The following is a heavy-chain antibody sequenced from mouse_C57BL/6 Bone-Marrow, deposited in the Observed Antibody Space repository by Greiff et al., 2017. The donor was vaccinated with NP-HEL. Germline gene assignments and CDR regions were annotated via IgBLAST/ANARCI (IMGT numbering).Heavy chain of an antibody. CDR2: ISDGGSYT. V-gene: IGHV5-4*01. CDR3: AREGGPYAMDY. CDR1: GFTFSSYA. J-gene: IGHJ4*01. Sequence: EVQGVESGGGLVKPGGSLKLSCAASGFTFSSYAMSWVRQTPEKRLEWVATISDGGSYTYYPDNVKGRFTISRDNAKNNLYLQMSHLKSEDTAIYYCAREGGPYAMDYWGQGTSVTVSS.